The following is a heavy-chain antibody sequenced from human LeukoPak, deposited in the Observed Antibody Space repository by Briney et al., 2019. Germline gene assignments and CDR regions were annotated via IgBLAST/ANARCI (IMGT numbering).Heavy chain of an antibody. CDR2: ISYDGSNK. Sequence: PGGSLRLSCAASGFTFSCYGMHWVRQAPGKGLEWVAVISYDGSNKYYADSVKGRFTISRDNAKNSLYLQMNSLRAEDTAVYYCARDKREFQVLFRKYYDSMDVWGKGTTVTVSS. J-gene: IGHJ6*03. D-gene: IGHD3-10*01. CDR1: GFTFSCYG. V-gene: IGHV3-30*03. CDR3: ARDKREFQVLFRKYYDSMDV.